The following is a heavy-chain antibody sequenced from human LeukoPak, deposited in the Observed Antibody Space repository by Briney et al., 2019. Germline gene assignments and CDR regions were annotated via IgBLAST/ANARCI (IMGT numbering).Heavy chain of an antibody. V-gene: IGHV4-59*01. CDR2: IYYSGST. Sequence: PSETLSLTCTVSGGSISSYYWSWIRQPPGKGLEWIGYIYYSGSTNYNPSLKSRVTISVDTSKNQFSLKLSSVTAADTAVYYCARVAYRVGLRLGEFPLFDYWGQGTLVTVSS. J-gene: IGHJ4*02. D-gene: IGHD3-16*01. CDR3: ARVAYRVGLRLGEFPLFDY. CDR1: GGSISSYY.